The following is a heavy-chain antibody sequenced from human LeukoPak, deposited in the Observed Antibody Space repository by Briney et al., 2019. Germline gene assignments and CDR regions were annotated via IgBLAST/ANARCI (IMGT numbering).Heavy chain of an antibody. Sequence: ASVKVSCKASGYTFTSYYMHWVRQAPGQGLVWMGIINPSGGSTSYAQEFQGRVTITADESTSTAYMELSSLRSEDTAVYYCARSLSGSYDYWGQGTLVTVSS. D-gene: IGHD1-26*01. V-gene: IGHV1-46*01. CDR2: INPSGGST. CDR3: ARSLSGSYDY. CDR1: GYTFTSYY. J-gene: IGHJ4*02.